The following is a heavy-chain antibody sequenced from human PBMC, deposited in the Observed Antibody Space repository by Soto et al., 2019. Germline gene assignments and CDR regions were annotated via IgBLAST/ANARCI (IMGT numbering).Heavy chain of an antibody. V-gene: IGHV4-34*01. CDR3: AGTVTTLVGWFDP. D-gene: IGHD4-17*01. CDR1: GGSFSGYY. CDR2: INHSGST. J-gene: IGHJ5*02. Sequence: QVQLQQWGAGLLKPSETLSLTCAVYGGSFSGYYWSWIRQPPGKGLEWIGEINHSGSTNYNPSLKSRVTISVDTSKHQFSLKLSSVTAADTAVYYCAGTVTTLVGWFDPWGQGTLVTVSS.